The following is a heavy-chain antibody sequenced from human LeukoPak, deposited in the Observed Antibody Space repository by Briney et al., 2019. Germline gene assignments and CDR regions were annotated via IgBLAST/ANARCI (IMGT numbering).Heavy chain of an antibody. V-gene: IGHV3-9*01. CDR2: ISWNSGSI. D-gene: IGHD6-6*01. CDR1: GFTFDDYA. Sequence: PGRSLRLSCAASGFTFDDYAMHWVRQAPGKGLEWVLGISWNSGSIGHADSVKGRFTISRDNAKNSLYLQMNSLRAEDTALYYCAKDERSSSSLAFDYWGQGTLVTVSS. J-gene: IGHJ4*02. CDR3: AKDERSSSSLAFDY.